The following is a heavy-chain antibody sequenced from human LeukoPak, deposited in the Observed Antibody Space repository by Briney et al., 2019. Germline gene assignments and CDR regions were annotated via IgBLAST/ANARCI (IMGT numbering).Heavy chain of an antibody. D-gene: IGHD2-2*01. J-gene: IGHJ4*02. CDR3: AKDGAVVPAAIDY. Sequence: GGSLRLSCAASGFTFSSYAMHWVRQAPGKGLEWVAVISYDGSNKYYADSVKGRFTISRDNSKNTLYLQMNSLRAEDSAVYYCAKDGAVVPAAIDYWGQGTLVTVSS. V-gene: IGHV3-30-3*01. CDR1: GFTFSSYA. CDR2: ISYDGSNK.